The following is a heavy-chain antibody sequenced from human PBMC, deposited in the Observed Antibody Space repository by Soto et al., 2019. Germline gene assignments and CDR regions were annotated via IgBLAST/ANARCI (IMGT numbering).Heavy chain of an antibody. CDR1: GGTFSSYA. CDR3: ASGFHYYGSGSYFRYYYGMDV. Sequence: SVKVSCKASGGTFSSYAISWVRQAPGQGLEWMGGIIPILGTANYAQKFQGRVTITADKSTSTAYMELSSLRSEDTAVYYCASGFHYYGSGSYFRYYYGMDVWGQGTTVTVSS. D-gene: IGHD3-10*01. CDR2: IIPILGTA. V-gene: IGHV1-69*06. J-gene: IGHJ6*02.